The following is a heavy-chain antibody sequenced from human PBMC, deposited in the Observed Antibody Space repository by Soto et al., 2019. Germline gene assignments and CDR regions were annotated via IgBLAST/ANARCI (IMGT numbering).Heavy chain of an antibody. J-gene: IGHJ4*02. CDR3: VKVLARGVGVPRFYFDS. V-gene: IGHV3-74*01. CDR2: INADGTST. D-gene: IGHD2-2*01. CDR1: GFTFSNSW. Sequence: PGGSLRLSGAASGFTFSNSWMPWFRQVSVKGLEWVSRINADGTSTSYADSVKGRFTISRDNANNTLYLHVNSLRAEDTAVYYCVKVLARGVGVPRFYFDSWGQGALVTVSS.